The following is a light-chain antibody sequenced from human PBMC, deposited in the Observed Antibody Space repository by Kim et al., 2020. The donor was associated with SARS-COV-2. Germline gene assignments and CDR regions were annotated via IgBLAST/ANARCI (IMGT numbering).Light chain of an antibody. CDR2: DAS. CDR1: QSIDTS. J-gene: IGKJ4*01. Sequence: PGERATLSCRASQSIDTSLGWYQHRPGQAPRLLVYDASIRATGVPDRFSGSGSGTDFTLTISSLEPEDFSTYYCQQRDSWPPAVSFGGGTKV. CDR3: QQRDSWPPAVS. V-gene: IGKV3-11*01.